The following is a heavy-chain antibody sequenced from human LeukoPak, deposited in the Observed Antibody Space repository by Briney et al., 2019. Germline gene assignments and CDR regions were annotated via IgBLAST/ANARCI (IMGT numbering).Heavy chain of an antibody. V-gene: IGHV4-38-2*02. Sequence: SETLSLTCTVSGYSISSGYFWGWMRQPSGKGLEWIGSIFQSETAHYNPSLKSRVTISVDTSKNQFSLTLRSVMAADTAVYYCASAYCVGHCTVLHIYFDNWGQGTLVTVSS. CDR1: GYSISSGYF. CDR3: ASAYCVGHCTVLHIYFDN. J-gene: IGHJ4*02. CDR2: IFQSETA. D-gene: IGHD2-21*02.